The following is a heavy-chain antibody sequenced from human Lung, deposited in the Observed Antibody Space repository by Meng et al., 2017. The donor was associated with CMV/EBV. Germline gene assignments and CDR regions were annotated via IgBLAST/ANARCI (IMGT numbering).Heavy chain of an antibody. CDR3: ARGLGDYCSTTSCSYGVDV. Sequence: ASVXVSXXASGYIFSGYYIHWVRQAPGQGLEWMGWISPNSGGTNYAQKFQGRVTMTRDTSISTAYMDLSRLKSDDTAVYYCARGLGDYCSTTSCSYGVDVWGQGTXVTVSS. V-gene: IGHV1-2*02. CDR2: ISPNSGGT. D-gene: IGHD2-2*01. CDR1: GYIFSGYY. J-gene: IGHJ6*02.